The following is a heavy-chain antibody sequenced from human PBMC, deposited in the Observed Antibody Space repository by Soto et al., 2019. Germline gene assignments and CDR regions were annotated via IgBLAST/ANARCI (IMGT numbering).Heavy chain of an antibody. CDR3: ARVKDGNSHIDY. V-gene: IGHV3-74*01. CDR1: GFTFSSYW. Sequence: PGGSLRLSCAASGFTFSSYWMHWVRQVPGKGLVCVSRINPDGSITIYADSAKGRFTISRDNTKNTLYLQMNSLRADDTAMYYCARVKDGNSHIDYWGQGALVTV. CDR2: INPDGSIT. D-gene: IGHD4-17*01. J-gene: IGHJ4*02.